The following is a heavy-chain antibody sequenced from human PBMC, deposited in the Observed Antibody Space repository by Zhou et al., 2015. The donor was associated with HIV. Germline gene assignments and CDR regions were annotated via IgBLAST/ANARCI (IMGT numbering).Heavy chain of an antibody. J-gene: IGHJ6*01. V-gene: IGHV1-69*01. Sequence: QLQLVQSGAEVKKPGSSVKVSCKASGGTFSSYAISWVRQAPGQGLEWMGGIIPIFGTANYAQKFQGRVTITADESTSTAYMELSSLRSDDTAVYYCARGKLLWFGGSGHYVMDVWGQGTTVTVSS. CDR3: ARGKLLWFGGSGHYVMDV. CDR2: IIPIFGTA. CDR1: GGTFSSYA. D-gene: IGHD3-10*01.